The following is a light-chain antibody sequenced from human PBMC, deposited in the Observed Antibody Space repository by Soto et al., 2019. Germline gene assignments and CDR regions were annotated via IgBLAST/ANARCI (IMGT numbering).Light chain of an antibody. Sequence: DIHMSQSPSSLSASVGDRVTITCRASQSISSYLNLYQQKPGKAPKLLIYAASSLQSGVPSRFSGSGSGTDFTLTISSLQPEDFATYHCQQSYSTPWTFGQGTKVDIK. J-gene: IGKJ1*01. CDR2: AAS. CDR1: QSISSY. V-gene: IGKV1-39*01. CDR3: QQSYSTPWT.